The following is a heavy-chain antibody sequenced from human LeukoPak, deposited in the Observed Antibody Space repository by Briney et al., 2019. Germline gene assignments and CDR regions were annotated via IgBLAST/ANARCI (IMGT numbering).Heavy chain of an antibody. CDR2: INPNSGGT. J-gene: IGHJ6*03. Sequence: ASVKVSCKASGYTFTGYYMHWVRQAPGQGLEWMGWINPNSGGTNYAQKFQGRVTMTRDTSISTAYMELRSLRSDDTAVYYCARVAGYSSSDYYMDVWGKGTTVTVSS. CDR3: ARVAGYSSSDYYMDV. CDR1: GYTFTGYY. D-gene: IGHD6-6*01. V-gene: IGHV1-2*02.